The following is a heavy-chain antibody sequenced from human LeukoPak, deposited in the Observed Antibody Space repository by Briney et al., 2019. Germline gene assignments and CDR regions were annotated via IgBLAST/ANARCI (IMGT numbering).Heavy chain of an antibody. V-gene: IGHV1-69*13. Sequence: GASVKVSCKASGRSFSSYAISWVRQAPGRGLERMGGITPVFGTAKYAQRFQGRVTISADDSTSTAYLEVTKVTSEDTAVYYCARGSASNWPVDIWGQGTLITVSS. CDR1: GRSFSSYA. CDR2: ITPVFGTA. CDR3: ARGSASNWPVDI. D-gene: IGHD6-13*01. J-gene: IGHJ4*02.